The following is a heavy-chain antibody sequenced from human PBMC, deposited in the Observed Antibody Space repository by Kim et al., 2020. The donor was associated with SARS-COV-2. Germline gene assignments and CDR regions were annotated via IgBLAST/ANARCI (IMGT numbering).Heavy chain of an antibody. D-gene: IGHD3-10*01. V-gene: IGHV4-31*03. CDR3: AREGERGGSGCYWDYPIGNWFDP. J-gene: IGHJ5*02. CDR2: IYDSGST. Sequence: SESLSLTCTVSGGSISSGGYYWSWIRQHPGKGLEWIGYIYDSGSTYYNPTVKCRVTISVDTSKDQFSLKLSSVTAADTAVYYCAREGERGGSGCYWDYPIGNWFDPWGQGTLVTVSS. CDR1: GGSISSGGYY.